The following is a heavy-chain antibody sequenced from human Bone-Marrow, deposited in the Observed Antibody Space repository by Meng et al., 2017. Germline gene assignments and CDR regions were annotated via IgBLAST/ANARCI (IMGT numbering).Heavy chain of an antibody. V-gene: IGHV3-21*06. Sequence: GGSLRLSCEASGFTFSNYTMNWVRQAPGKGLEWVAAISGNSAYIYYAASVQGRFAISRDNAKNSLYLHMNSLRAEDTAVYFCATDSSRDYWGQGTVVTVSS. J-gene: IGHJ4*02. CDR2: ISGNSAYI. D-gene: IGHD3-22*01. CDR3: ATDSSRDY. CDR1: GFTFSNYT.